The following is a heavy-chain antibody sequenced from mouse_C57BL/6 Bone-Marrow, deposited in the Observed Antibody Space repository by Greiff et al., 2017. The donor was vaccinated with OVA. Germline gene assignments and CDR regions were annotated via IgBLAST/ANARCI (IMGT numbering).Heavy chain of an antibody. J-gene: IGHJ3*01. D-gene: IGHD1-1*01. CDR1: GFSLTSYG. V-gene: IGHV2-2*01. CDR2: IWSGGST. Sequence: VQLQQSGPGLVQPSQSLSITCTVSGFSLTSYGVHWVRQSPGKGLEWLGVIWSGGSTDYNAAFISRLSISKDNSKSQVFFKMNSLQADDTAIYYWARNYYGSSSFAYWGQGTLVTVSA. CDR3: ARNYYGSSSFAY.